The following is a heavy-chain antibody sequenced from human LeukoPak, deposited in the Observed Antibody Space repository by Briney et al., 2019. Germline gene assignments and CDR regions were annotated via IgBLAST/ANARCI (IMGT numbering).Heavy chain of an antibody. CDR3: ARHYKYDSSGLGGFDY. CDR1: GFTSSTYG. V-gene: IGHV3-33*01. CDR2: IWYDGSNK. Sequence: GGSLRLSCEASGFTSSTYGMHWVRQAPGKGLEWVAFIWYDGSNKDYADSVKGRFTISRDNSKNTLYLQMNSLRAEDTAVYYCARHYKYDSSGLGGFDYWGQGTLVTVSS. J-gene: IGHJ4*02. D-gene: IGHD3-22*01.